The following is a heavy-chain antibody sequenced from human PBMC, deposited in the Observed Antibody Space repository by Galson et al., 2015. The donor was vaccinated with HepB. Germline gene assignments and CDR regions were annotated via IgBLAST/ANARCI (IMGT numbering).Heavy chain of an antibody. D-gene: IGHD1-7*01. CDR3: ARDSRLELRLNNYFSYGMDV. CDR2: FSGYDHST. CDR1: GYSFSNYG. V-gene: IGHV1-18*01. Sequence: SVKVSCKASGYSFSNYGLSWIRQAPGPGLEWLGWFSGYDHSTNYAQKFQGRVTMTADASTGIASLELRNLRSDDTAVYFCARDSRLELRLNNYFSYGMDVWGQGSAVTVSS. J-gene: IGHJ6*02.